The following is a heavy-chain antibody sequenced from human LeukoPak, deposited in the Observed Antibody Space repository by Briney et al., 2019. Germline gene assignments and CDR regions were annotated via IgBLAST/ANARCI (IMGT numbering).Heavy chain of an antibody. J-gene: IGHJ6*02. V-gene: IGHV1-46*01. Sequence: ASVKVSCKASGYTFTSYYMHWVRQAPGQGLEWMGIINPSGGSTSYAQKFQGRVTMTRNTSISTAYMELSSLRSEDTAVYYCARPLGVTTGGYYYYGMDVWGQGTTVTVSS. CDR3: ARPLGVTTGGYYYYGMDV. D-gene: IGHD4-17*01. CDR1: GYTFTSYY. CDR2: INPSGGST.